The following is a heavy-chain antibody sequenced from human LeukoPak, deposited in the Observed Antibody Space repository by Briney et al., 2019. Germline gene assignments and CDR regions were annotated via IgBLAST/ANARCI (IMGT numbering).Heavy chain of an antibody. Sequence: GASVKVSCKTSGYTFTGYYMHWVRQAPGQGLEWMGWINPNSGGTNYAQKFQGRVTMTRDTSISTAYMELSRLRSDDTAVYYCATANMLRGVGSFFDRNWFDPWGQGTLVTVSS. CDR1: GYTFTGYY. CDR2: INPNSGGT. J-gene: IGHJ5*02. CDR3: ATANMLRGVGSFFDRNWFDP. D-gene: IGHD3-10*01. V-gene: IGHV1-2*02.